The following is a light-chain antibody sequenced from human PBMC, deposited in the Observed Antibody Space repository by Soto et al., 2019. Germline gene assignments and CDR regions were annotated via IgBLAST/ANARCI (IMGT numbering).Light chain of an antibody. Sequence: DIVMTQSPDSLAVSPGERATINCKSSQSVLYSSNNKDYFAWYQQKPGQPPKLLIYWASTRESGVPDRFSGSGSGTDFTLTISSLQAEDVAVYYCHQYYSTPHTFGQGTKLEIK. J-gene: IGKJ2*01. CDR3: HQYYSTPHT. CDR2: WAS. V-gene: IGKV4-1*01. CDR1: QSVLYSSNNKDY.